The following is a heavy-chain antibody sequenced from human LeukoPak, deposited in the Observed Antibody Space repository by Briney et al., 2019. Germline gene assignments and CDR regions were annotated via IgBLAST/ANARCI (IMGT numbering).Heavy chain of an antibody. Sequence: ASVKVSCKASGYTCTAYYMHWVRKAPGQGLEWMGWINPNSGGTNTSQKFQDRVTLTRDTSINTAYMELSSLRSDDTAVYYCARAYGSGSSYHPDYWGLGTLVTVSS. CDR3: ARAYGSGSSYHPDY. D-gene: IGHD3-10*01. CDR1: GYTCTAYY. CDR2: INPNSGGT. J-gene: IGHJ4*02. V-gene: IGHV1-2*02.